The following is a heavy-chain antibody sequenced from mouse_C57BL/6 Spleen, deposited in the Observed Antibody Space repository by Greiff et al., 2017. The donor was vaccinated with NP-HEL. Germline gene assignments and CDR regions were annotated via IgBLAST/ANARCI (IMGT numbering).Heavy chain of an antibody. V-gene: IGHV1-62-2*01. Sequence: QVQLKESGAELVKPGASVKLSCKASGYTFTEYTIHWVKQRSGQGLEWIGWFYPGSGSIKYNEKFKDKATLTADKSSSTVYMELSRLTSEDSAVYFCARHEEGNYGSYYAMDYWGQGTSVTVSS. D-gene: IGHD2-2*01. J-gene: IGHJ4*01. CDR2: FYPGSGSI. CDR3: ARHEEGNYGSYYAMDY. CDR1: GYTFTEYT.